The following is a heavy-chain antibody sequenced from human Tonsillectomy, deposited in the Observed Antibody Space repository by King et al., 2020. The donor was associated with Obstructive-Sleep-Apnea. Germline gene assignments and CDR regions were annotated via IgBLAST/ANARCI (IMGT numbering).Heavy chain of an antibody. CDR2: IYYSGST. V-gene: IGHV4-30-4*01. CDR3: ARDPLPRITMVRGVITS. J-gene: IGHJ4*02. Sequence: MQLQESGPGLVKPSQTLSLTCTVSGGSISSGDYYWSWIRRPPGKGLEWIGYIYYSGSTYYNPSLKSRVTISVDTSKNQFSLKLSPVTAADTAVYYCARDPLPRITMVRGVITSWGQGTLVTVSS. D-gene: IGHD3-10*01. CDR1: GGSISSGDYY.